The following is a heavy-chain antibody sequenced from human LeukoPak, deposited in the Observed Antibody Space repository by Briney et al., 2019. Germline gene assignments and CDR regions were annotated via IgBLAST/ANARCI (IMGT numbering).Heavy chain of an antibody. Sequence: GGSLRLSCAASGFTFSSYSMNWVRRAPGKGLEWVANIKQDGSEKNYVDSVKGRFTISRDNAKNSLYLQMNNLRVEDTAMYYCAGGTGFIIKDWGQGTLVTVSS. D-gene: IGHD3-9*01. CDR3: AGGTGFIIKD. J-gene: IGHJ4*02. V-gene: IGHV3-7*03. CDR1: GFTFSSYS. CDR2: IKQDGSEK.